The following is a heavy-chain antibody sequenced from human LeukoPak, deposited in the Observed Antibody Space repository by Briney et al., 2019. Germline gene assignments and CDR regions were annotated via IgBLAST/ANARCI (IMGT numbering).Heavy chain of an antibody. CDR1: GGTFSSYG. J-gene: IGHJ6*03. CDR3: ARVVPAAIAYYYYMDV. D-gene: IGHD2-2*02. V-gene: IGHV1-69*05. CDR2: IIPIFGAT. Sequence: PWASVKVSCKASGGTFSSYGISWVRQAPGQGLEWMGGIIPIFGATNSAQKFQGRVTITTDESTSTAYMELSSLRSEDTAVYYCARVVPAAIAYYYYMDVWGRGTTVTVSS.